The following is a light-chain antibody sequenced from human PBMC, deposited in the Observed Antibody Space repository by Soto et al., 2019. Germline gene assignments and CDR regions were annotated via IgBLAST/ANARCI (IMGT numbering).Light chain of an antibody. V-gene: IGKV1-5*03. CDR1: QAISW. CDR2: RAS. Sequence: DIQMTQSPSTLSASVGDRVSITCRASQAISWLAWYQQKPGKAPKPLIYRASTLESGVPSRFSGGGSGTEFTLTISSLQPDDFATYYCQDYSTDSRTFGQGTRVEIK. CDR3: QDYSTDSRT. J-gene: IGKJ1*01.